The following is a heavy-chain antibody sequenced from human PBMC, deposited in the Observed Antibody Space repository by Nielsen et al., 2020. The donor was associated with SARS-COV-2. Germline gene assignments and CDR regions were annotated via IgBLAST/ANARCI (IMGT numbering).Heavy chain of an antibody. V-gene: IGHV4-31*03. Sequence: LRLSCTVSGASISSGGYFWSWIRQHPGKGLEWIGYIYFTGRTSYNPSLKSRVAMSVDTSKNQFSLGLKSVTAADTAVYYCAREASGYDHYKYGMDVWGLGATVTVSS. D-gene: IGHD5-12*01. CDR3: AREASGYDHYKYGMDV. CDR1: GASISSGGYF. CDR2: IYFTGRT. J-gene: IGHJ6*02.